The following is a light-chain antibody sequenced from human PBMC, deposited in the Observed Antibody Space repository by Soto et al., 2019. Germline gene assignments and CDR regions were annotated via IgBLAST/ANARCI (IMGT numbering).Light chain of an antibody. V-gene: IGKV3-15*01. CDR2: GAS. CDR3: QQYNNWPPIT. CDR1: ENINQN. J-gene: IGKJ5*01. Sequence: TVMTQSPATLSLSPAQGATLSWKATENINQNLAWYQQKPGQAPRLLLHGASTRATGIPARFSGSGSGTEFTLTISSLQSEDFAVYYCQQYNNWPPITFGQGTRLEIK.